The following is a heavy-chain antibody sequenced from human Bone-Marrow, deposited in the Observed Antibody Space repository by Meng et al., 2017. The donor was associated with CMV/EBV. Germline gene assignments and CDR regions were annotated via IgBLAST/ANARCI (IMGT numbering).Heavy chain of an antibody. J-gene: IGHJ5*02. D-gene: IGHD2-2*01. V-gene: IGHV1-18*01. Sequence: ASVKVSCKASGYTFTSYGLSWVRQAPGQGLEWMGWISAYNGYINYAQKLQGRVTMTTDTSTSTAYMELRSLRSDDTAVYYCARDAPGGPAEDTSNWFDPWGQGTLVTVSS. CDR2: ISAYNGYI. CDR3: ARDAPGGPAEDTSNWFDP. CDR1: GYTFTSYG.